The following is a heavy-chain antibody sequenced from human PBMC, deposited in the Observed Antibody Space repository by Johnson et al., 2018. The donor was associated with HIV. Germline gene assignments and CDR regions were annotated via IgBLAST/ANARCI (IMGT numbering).Heavy chain of an antibody. V-gene: IGHV3-20*04. J-gene: IGHJ3*02. CDR3: ARETGLDI. Sequence: MMLVESGGGVVRPGGSLRLSCGVSGFTFDDYAMSWVRQTPGKGLEWVSGINWNGGSTDYADSVKGRFTISRDNAKNSLYLQMNSLRAEDTALYYCARETGLDIWGQGTLVTVSS. CDR1: GFTFDDYA. CDR2: INWNGGST.